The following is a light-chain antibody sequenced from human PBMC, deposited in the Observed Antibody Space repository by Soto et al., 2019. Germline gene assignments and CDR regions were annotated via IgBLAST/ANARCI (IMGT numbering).Light chain of an antibody. CDR1: SSNIGVNYD. J-gene: IGLJ1*01. Sequence: QSVLTQPPSVSGAPGQRGTSSCSGGSSNIGVNYDVHWYQKVPVTSPKLLIYGNTNRPSGVTDRFSAPQSGTSASLAITGFPADDEADYYCQSFVRCLSGLSVFGTETMVT. CDR2: GNT. V-gene: IGLV1-40*01. CDR3: QSFVRCLSGLSV.